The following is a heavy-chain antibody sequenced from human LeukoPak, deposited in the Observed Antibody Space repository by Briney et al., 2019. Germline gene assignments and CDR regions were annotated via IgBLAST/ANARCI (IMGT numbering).Heavy chain of an antibody. J-gene: IGHJ4*02. Sequence: PAQTLSLTCAVSGDSLSNGDYSWIWIRQPPGKGLESIGYTYHSGSTYYNPSLKSRVTISVDGSTNQFSLRLRSVTAADTAVYYCARAVTGVAYYFDYWGQGTLVTVSS. CDR2: TYHSGST. D-gene: IGHD6-19*01. CDR1: GDSLSNGDYS. CDR3: ARAVTGVAYYFDY. V-gene: IGHV4-30-2*01.